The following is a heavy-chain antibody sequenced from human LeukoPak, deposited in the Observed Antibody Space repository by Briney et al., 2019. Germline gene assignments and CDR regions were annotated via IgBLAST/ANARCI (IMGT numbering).Heavy chain of an antibody. J-gene: IGHJ4*02. Sequence: GGSLRLSCAASGFTFSSYSMNWVRQAPGKGLEWVSSISSSSSYIFYADSVKGRFTISRDNARNSLFLQMNSLRAEDTAVYYCARGGRSTYFDWSPDYWGQGTLVTVSS. V-gene: IGHV3-21*01. D-gene: IGHD3-9*01. CDR3: ARGGRSTYFDWSPDY. CDR1: GFTFSSYS. CDR2: ISSSSSYI.